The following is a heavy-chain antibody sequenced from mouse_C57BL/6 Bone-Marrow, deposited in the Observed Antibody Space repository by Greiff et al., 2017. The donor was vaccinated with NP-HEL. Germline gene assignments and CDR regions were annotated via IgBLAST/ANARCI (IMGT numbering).Heavy chain of an antibody. CDR3: ARYPPSLGYWYFDV. J-gene: IGHJ1*03. CDR1: GYTFTGYW. D-gene: IGHD6-1*01. V-gene: IGHV1-9*01. CDR2: ILPGSGST. Sequence: VKLMESGAELMKPGASVKLSCKATGYTFTGYWIEWVKQRPGHGLEWIGEILPGSGSTNYNEKFKGKATFTADTSSNTAYMQLSSLTTEDSAIYCCARYPPSLGYWYFDVWGTGTTVTVSS.